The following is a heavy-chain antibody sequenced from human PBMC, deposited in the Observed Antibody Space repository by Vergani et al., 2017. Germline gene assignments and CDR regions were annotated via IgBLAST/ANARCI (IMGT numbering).Heavy chain of an antibody. CDR2: ISWNSGSI. J-gene: IGHJ4*02. Sequence: EVQLVESGGGLVQPGRSLRLSCAASEFTFDDYAMHWVRQAPGKGLEWVSGISWNSGSIGYADSVKGRFTISRDNAKNSLYLPMHSLRAEDTALYYCAKARGTLGGDYYFDYWGQGTLVTVSS. D-gene: IGHD2-21*01. CDR3: AKARGTLGGDYYFDY. V-gene: IGHV3-9*01. CDR1: EFTFDDYA.